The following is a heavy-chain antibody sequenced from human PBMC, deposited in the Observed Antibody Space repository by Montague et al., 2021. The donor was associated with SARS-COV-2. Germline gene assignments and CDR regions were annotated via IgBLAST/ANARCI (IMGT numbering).Heavy chain of an antibody. Sequence: SETLSLTCAVYSGSFSGYYWTWIRQPPGKGLEWIGEINHSGSTTYSPSLKSRVTISLDTPKSQFSLRLSSVTAADTAIYYCARGLSGSYSGGWVPVALFDFYHYMDVWDTGTMFTVSS. CDR1: SGSFSGYY. CDR3: ARGLSGSYSGGWVPVALFDFYHYMDV. V-gene: IGHV4-34*01. CDR2: INHSGST. D-gene: IGHD6-25*01. J-gene: IGHJ6*03.